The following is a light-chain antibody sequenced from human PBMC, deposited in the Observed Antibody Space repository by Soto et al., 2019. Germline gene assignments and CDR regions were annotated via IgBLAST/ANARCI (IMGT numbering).Light chain of an antibody. Sequence: SYELTQPPSVSVAPGKTARITCVGNNIGTKSVHWYQQKLGQAPVVVIYYDSDRPSGIPGRFSGSNSGNTATLTINRVEAGDEADYYCQVWDSSSDLVFGGGTKVTVL. CDR2: YDS. CDR1: NIGTKS. J-gene: IGLJ2*01. CDR3: QVWDSSSDLV. V-gene: IGLV3-21*04.